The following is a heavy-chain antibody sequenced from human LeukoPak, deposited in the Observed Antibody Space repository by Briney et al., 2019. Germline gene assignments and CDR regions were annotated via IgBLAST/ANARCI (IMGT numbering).Heavy chain of an antibody. Sequence: SETLSLTCAVYGGSFSGYYWSWIRQPPGKGLEWIGEINHSGSTNYNPSLKSRVTISVDTSKNQFSLKLSSVTAADTAVYYCARVLVDCSSTSCYPDYWGQGTLVTVSS. CDR3: ARVLVDCSSTSCYPDY. V-gene: IGHV4-34*01. J-gene: IGHJ4*02. D-gene: IGHD2-2*01. CDR1: GGSFSGYY. CDR2: INHSGST.